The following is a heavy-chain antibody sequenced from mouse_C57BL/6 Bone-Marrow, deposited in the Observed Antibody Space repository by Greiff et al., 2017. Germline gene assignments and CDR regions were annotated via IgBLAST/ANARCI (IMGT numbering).Heavy chain of an antibody. CDR3: ARPYYSSFFDY. CDR1: GFTFSSYA. J-gene: IGHJ2*01. D-gene: IGHD2-5*01. CDR2: ISDGGSYT. V-gene: IGHV5-4*03. Sequence: EVTLVESGGGLVKPGGSLKLSCAASGFTFSSYAMSLVRQTPEKRLEWVATISDGGSYTYYPDNVKGRFTISRDNAKNNLYLQMSHLKSEDTAMYYCARPYYSSFFDYWGQGTTLTVSS.